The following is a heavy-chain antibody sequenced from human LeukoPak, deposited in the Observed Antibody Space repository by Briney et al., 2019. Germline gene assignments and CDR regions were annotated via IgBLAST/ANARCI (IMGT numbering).Heavy chain of an antibody. CDR1: GYTFTSYG. Sequence: GASVKVSCKASGYTFTSYGISWVRQAPGQGLEWMGWISAYNGNTNYAQKLQGRVTMTTDTSTSTAYMELRSLRAEDTALYYCAKDQDFNYDSSVGFDYWGQGTLVTVSS. D-gene: IGHD3-22*01. CDR3: AKDQDFNYDSSVGFDY. J-gene: IGHJ4*02. V-gene: IGHV1-18*01. CDR2: ISAYNGNT.